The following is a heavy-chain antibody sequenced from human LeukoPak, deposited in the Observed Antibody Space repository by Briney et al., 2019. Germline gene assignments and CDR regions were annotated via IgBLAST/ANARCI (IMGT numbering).Heavy chain of an antibody. D-gene: IGHD3-22*01. CDR2: ISSSSSTI. CDR3: ARDYYYDSSGYYYGDAFDI. J-gene: IGHJ3*02. V-gene: IGHV3-48*01. Sequence: PGGSLRLSCAASGFTFSSYSMNWVRQAPGKGLEWVSYISSSSSTIYYAESVKGRFTISRDNAKNSLYLQMNSLRAEDTAVYYCARDYYYDSSGYYYGDAFDIWGQGTMVTVSS. CDR1: GFTFSSYS.